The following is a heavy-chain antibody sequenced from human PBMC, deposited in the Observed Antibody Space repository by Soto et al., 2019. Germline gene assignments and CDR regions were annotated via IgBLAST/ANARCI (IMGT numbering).Heavy chain of an antibody. CDR3: AREGKYYYGSGMVHYYYGMDV. D-gene: IGHD3-10*01. CDR2: ISGSGGST. Sequence: EVQLLESGGGLVQPGGSLRLSCAASGFTFSSYAMSWVRQAPGKGLEWVSAISGSGGSTYYADSVKGRFTISRDNSKNTLYLQMNSLRAEDTAVYYCAREGKYYYGSGMVHYYYGMDVWGQGTTVTVSS. CDR1: GFTFSSYA. V-gene: IGHV3-23*01. J-gene: IGHJ6*02.